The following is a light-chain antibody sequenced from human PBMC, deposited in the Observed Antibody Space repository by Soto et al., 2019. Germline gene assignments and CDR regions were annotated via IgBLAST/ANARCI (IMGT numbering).Light chain of an antibody. V-gene: IGKV3-15*01. CDR1: QSVSSN. CDR2: GAS. Sequence: EIVMTQSPDTLSVSPGERATLSCRASQSVSSNLGWYQQKPGQAPRLLIYGASTRATGFPARFRGSGSGTEFTLTISSLQSEDVAVYDCQQYSSWPLTFGGGTKVDI. J-gene: IGKJ4*01. CDR3: QQYSSWPLT.